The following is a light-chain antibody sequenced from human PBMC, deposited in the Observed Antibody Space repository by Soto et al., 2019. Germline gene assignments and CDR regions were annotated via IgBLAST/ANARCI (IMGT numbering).Light chain of an antibody. CDR3: QQYNNWPPTWT. CDR2: GAS. V-gene: IGKV3-15*01. Sequence: EIVMTQSPATLSVSPEERATLSCRASQSVSSNLDWYQQKPGQAPRLLIYGASTKATGIPARFSGSGSGTEFPLNISSLQSEDFAVYYCQQYNNWPPTWTFGQGTKVEIK. J-gene: IGKJ1*01. CDR1: QSVSSN.